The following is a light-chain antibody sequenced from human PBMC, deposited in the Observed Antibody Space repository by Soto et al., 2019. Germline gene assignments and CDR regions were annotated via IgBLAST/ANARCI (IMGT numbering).Light chain of an antibody. CDR3: QQYNNWPIT. J-gene: IGKJ1*01. CDR1: QSVSSSY. CDR2: GAS. V-gene: IGKV3-20*01. Sequence: EVVLTQSPGTLSLSPGERATLSCRASQSVSSSYLAWYQQKPGQSPRLLIYGASNRASGISDRFSGSGSGTDFTLTISSLEPEDFAVYYCQQYNNWPITFGQGTKVDIK.